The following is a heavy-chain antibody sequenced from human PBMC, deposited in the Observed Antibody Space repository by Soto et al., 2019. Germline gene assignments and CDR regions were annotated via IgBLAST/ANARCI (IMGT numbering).Heavy chain of an antibody. D-gene: IGHD6-13*01. V-gene: IGHV3-30*03. CDR2: ISYDGCNK. CDR3: AGCRGVTAAGSPFDP. Sequence: GGSLRLSCAASGFTFSNYGINWVRQAPGKGLDWVAVISYDGCNKYYADSVKGRFTISRDNSKNTLYLQMNSLRAEDTAVYYCAGCRGVTAAGSPFDPWGQGTLVTVSS. CDR1: GFTFSNYG. J-gene: IGHJ5*02.